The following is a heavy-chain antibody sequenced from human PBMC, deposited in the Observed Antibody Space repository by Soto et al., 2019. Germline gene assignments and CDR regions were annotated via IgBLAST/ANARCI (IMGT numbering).Heavy chain of an antibody. CDR3: ARDFSSDASDAFDI. D-gene: IGHD2-2*01. Sequence: QVQLVQSGAEVKKPGSSVKVSCKASGGTFSSYAISWVRQAPGQGLEWMGGIIPSFGTANYAQKFQGRVTITADESTSTAYMELSILITEDTAVYYCARDFSSDASDAFDIWGRGTMVTVSS. CDR1: GGTFSSYA. V-gene: IGHV1-69*01. CDR2: IIPSFGTA. J-gene: IGHJ3*02.